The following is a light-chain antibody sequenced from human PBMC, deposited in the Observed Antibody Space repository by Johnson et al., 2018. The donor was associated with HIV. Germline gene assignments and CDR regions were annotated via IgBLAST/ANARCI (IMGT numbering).Light chain of an antibody. V-gene: IGLV1-51*01. J-gene: IGLJ1*01. Sequence: QSVLTQPTSVSAAPGQKVTISCSGSSSNIGNNYVSWYQQLPGTAPKLLIYDNNKRPSGIPDRFSGSKSGTSATLGITGLQTGDEADYYCGTWDSSLGKVFGTGTKVTVL. CDR2: DNN. CDR1: SSNIGNNY. CDR3: GTWDSSLGKV.